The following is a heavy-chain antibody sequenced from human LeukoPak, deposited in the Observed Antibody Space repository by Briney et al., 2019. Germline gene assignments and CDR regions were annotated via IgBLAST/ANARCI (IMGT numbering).Heavy chain of an antibody. D-gene: IGHD4-23*01. Sequence: GGSLRLSCAASGLTFSSYAMSWVRQAPGKGLEWVSAISGSGGTTYYADSVKGRFTISRDNSKNTLYLQMNSLRAEDTALYYCARAHDYGGNLDYWGQGTLVTVSS. CDR3: ARAHDYGGNLDY. V-gene: IGHV3-23*01. CDR1: GLTFSSYA. J-gene: IGHJ4*02. CDR2: ISGSGGTT.